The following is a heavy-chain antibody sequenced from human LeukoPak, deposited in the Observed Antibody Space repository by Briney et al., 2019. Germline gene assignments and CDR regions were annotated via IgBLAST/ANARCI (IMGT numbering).Heavy chain of an antibody. CDR3: ARGQHRWGYSHNLMSF. CDR2: ISYDGSNK. CDR1: GFTFSSYS. J-gene: IGHJ3*01. V-gene: IGHV3-30*03. D-gene: IGHD4-11*01. Sequence: GGSLRLSCAASGFTFSSYSMNWVRQAPGKGLEWVALISYDGSNKFYADSVKGRFTISRDNSKNTLYLLMNSLRADDTAVYYCARGQHRWGYSHNLMSFWGQGTLVTVSS.